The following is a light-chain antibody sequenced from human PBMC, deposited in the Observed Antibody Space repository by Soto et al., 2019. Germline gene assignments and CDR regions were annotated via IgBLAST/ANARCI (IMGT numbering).Light chain of an antibody. V-gene: IGLV2-8*01. J-gene: IGLJ1*01. Sequence: QSALTQPASVSGSPGQSITISCTGTSSDVGGHNYVSWYQQHPGRAPKLMIYEVVQRPSGVPDRFSGSKSGNTASLTVSGLQAADEADYFCKSYAGSNTYVFGSGTKLTVL. CDR3: KSYAGSNTYV. CDR1: SSDVGGHNY. CDR2: EVV.